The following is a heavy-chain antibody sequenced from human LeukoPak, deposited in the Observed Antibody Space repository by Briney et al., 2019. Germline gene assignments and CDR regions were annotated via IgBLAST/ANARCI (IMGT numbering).Heavy chain of an antibody. D-gene: IGHD3-16*01. V-gene: IGHV3-48*04. CDR1: GLSFNRRG. CDR3: ARIDGPTVFTYYMDL. CDR2: ISPRSETI. Sequence: PGGSLRLSCATSGLSFNRRGMNWVRQPPGKGLEWVSYISPRSETIFYAESVQGRFAVSRDDAKGSLYLQMHTLRVEDTAVYYCARIDGPTVFTYYMDLWGKGTTVTVAS. J-gene: IGHJ6*03.